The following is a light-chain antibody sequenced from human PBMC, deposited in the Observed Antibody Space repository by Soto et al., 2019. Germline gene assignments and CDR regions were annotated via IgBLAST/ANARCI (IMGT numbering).Light chain of an antibody. Sequence: HSVLTQPASVSGSPGQAITISCTGTSSDVGGYNYVSWYQQHPGKAPKLIIYEVNNRPSGVSNRFSGSKSGNTASLTVSGLQGEDEADYYCSSYTSSNTLVFGGGTQLTVL. CDR3: SSYTSSNTLV. V-gene: IGLV2-14*01. CDR1: SSDVGGYNY. CDR2: EVN. J-gene: IGLJ2*01.